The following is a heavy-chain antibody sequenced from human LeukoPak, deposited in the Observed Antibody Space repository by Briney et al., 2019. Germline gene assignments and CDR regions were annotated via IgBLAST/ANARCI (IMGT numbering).Heavy chain of an antibody. Sequence: GGSLRLSCAASGVTFGNAWMNWVRQAPGKGLEWVGRIKSKTDGGTTDYAAPVKGRFTISRDDSKNTLYLQMNSLKTEDTAVYYCTTDLSSGYYVGYWGQGTLVTVSS. CDR2: IKSKTDGGTT. V-gene: IGHV3-15*07. CDR3: TTDLSSGYYVGY. CDR1: GVTFGNAW. D-gene: IGHD3-22*01. J-gene: IGHJ4*02.